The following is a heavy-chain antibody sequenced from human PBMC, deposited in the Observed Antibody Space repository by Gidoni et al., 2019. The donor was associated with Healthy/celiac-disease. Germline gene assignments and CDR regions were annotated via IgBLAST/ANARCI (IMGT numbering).Heavy chain of an antibody. CDR3: ARAALKQWRSHGAFDI. V-gene: IGHV4-34*01. CDR1: GGSFSGYY. D-gene: IGHD6-19*01. CDR2: INHSGST. J-gene: IGHJ3*02. Sequence: QVQLQQWGAGLLKPSETLSLTCAVYGGSFSGYYWSWIRQPPGKGLEWIGEINHSGSTNYNPSLKSRVTISVDTSKNQFSLKLSSVTAADTAVYYCARAALKQWRSHGAFDIWGQGTMVTVSS.